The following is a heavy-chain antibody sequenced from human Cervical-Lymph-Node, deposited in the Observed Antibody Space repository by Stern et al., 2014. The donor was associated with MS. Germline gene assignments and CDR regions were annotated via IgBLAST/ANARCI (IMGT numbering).Heavy chain of an antibody. V-gene: IGHV4-34*01. Sequence: QVQLQQWGAGLLKPSETLSLTCAVFGGSFSGYSWTWIRQPPGKGLEWIGEIDHSGRTNYNPSLKRRVTMSLDTSRKQFSLRLTSVTAADTDVYYCARGGGIDYWGQGTLVTVSS. CDR2: IDHSGRT. CDR3: ARGGGIDY. D-gene: IGHD3-10*01. J-gene: IGHJ4*02. CDR1: GGSFSGYS.